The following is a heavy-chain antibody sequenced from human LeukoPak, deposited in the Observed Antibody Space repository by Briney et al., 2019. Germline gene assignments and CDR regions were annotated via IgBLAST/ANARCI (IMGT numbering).Heavy chain of an antibody. CDR1: GDSISSYY. Sequence: SETLSLTCTVSGDSISSYYWSWIRQPPGKGLEWIGYMYYSGSSNYNPSLKSRVTISVDTSKNQFSLKLRSVTAADTAVYYCAGVSLYDSSGYVKWLDPWGQGTLVTVSS. J-gene: IGHJ5*02. CDR2: MYYSGSS. D-gene: IGHD3-22*01. CDR3: AGVSLYDSSGYVKWLDP. V-gene: IGHV4-59*01.